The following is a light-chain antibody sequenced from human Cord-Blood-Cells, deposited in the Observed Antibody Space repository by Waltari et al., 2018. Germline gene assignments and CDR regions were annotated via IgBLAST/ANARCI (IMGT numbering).Light chain of an antibody. V-gene: IGLV2-23*01. CDR2: EGS. CDR1: SSDVGSYNL. J-gene: IGLJ3*02. Sequence: QSALTQPASVSGSPGQSITISCTGTSSDVGSYNLVSWYQQHPGKAPKLMIYEGSKRSSGVYKRFSGSKSGNTASLTISGLQAEDEADYYCCSYAGSSTWVFGGGTKLTVL. CDR3: CSYAGSSTWV.